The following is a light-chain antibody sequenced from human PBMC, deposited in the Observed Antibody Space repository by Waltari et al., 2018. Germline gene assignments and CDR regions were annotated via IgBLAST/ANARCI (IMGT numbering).Light chain of an antibody. V-gene: IGKV2-28*01. Sequence: DIVMTHSPLSLPVTPGEPASISCRSSPSLLHSNGYNYLDWYLQKPGQSPQLLIYLGSNRASGVPDRFSGSGSGTDFTLKISRVEAEDVGVYYCMQALQTPWTFGQGTKVEIK. CDR2: LGS. J-gene: IGKJ1*01. CDR3: MQALQTPWT. CDR1: PSLLHSNGYNY.